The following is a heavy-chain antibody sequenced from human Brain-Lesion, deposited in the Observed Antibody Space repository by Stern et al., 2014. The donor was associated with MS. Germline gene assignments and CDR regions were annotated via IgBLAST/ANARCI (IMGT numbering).Heavy chain of an antibody. Sequence: DQLVESGPGLVKPSQTLPLTCTVSGGSISSGNYYWSWIRQHPGKGLERIGSIYHSGSTYYNPPLKSRVTTSIDTSKNQFSLKLSSVTAADTAVYYCARGSREVLLPRFYFDYWGQGTLVTVSS. J-gene: IGHJ4*02. D-gene: IGHD3-3*01. CDR3: ARGSREVLLPRFYFDY. CDR1: GGSISSGNYY. CDR2: IYHSGST. V-gene: IGHV4-31*03.